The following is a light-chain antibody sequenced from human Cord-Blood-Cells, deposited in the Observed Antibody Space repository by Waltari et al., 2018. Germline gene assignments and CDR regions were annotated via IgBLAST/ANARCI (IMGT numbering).Light chain of an antibody. V-gene: IGKV4-1*01. CDR1: QSVLYSSNNKNY. CDR2: WAS. Sequence: DSVMTQSPDSLAVSLGGRATINCKSSQSVLYSSNNKNYLAWYQQKPGQPPKLLIYWASTRESGVPDRFSGSGSATDFTLTISSLQAEDVAVYYCQQYYSTPYTFGQGTKLEIK. J-gene: IGKJ2*01. CDR3: QQYYSTPYT.